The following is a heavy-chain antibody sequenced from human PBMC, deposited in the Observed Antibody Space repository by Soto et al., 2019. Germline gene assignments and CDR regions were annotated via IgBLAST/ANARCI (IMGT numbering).Heavy chain of an antibody. J-gene: IGHJ5*02. CDR2: ISYSGAT. CDR1: GGSVSGASSIYC. V-gene: IGHV4-39*01. D-gene: IGHD1-26*01. Sequence: ETLSVTCPVSGGSVSGASSIYCWGWIRQSPGKGREWIGSISYSGATFHNPSLKSRVSISTDKSRNQFSLQLSAVTAADTAVYYCARQELRIRDSGTFYNARFDPWGQGALVTGSS. CDR3: ARQELRIRDSGTFYNARFDP.